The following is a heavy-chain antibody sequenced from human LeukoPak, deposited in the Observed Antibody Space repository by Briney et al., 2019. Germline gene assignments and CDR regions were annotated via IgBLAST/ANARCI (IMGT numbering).Heavy chain of an antibody. CDR2: IYPGDSDT. Sequence: GESLKISCHGSRYRFTTYWIAWVRQMPGKGLEWMGIIYPGDSDTRYSPSFQGQVTISADKSSGTAFLQWRSLKASDTAMYYCERSGNYGVTSDLIAYCGQGTLVTVSS. CDR1: RYRFTTYW. D-gene: IGHD1-7*01. CDR3: ERSGNYGVTSDLIAY. J-gene: IGHJ4*02. V-gene: IGHV5-51*01.